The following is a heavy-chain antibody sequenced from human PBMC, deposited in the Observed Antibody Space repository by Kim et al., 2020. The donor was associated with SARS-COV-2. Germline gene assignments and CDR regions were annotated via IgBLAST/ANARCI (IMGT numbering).Heavy chain of an antibody. J-gene: IGHJ4*02. D-gene: IGHD2-15*01. CDR3: AKSSGVSSYYFDS. Sequence: YAASGKGRFTSSRANSRNTFYLQMNSLRADDTALYYCAKSSGVSSYYFDSWGQGILVTVSS. V-gene: IGHV3-23*01.